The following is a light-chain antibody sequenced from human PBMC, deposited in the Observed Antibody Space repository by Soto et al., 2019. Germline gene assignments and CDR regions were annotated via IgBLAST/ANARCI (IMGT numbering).Light chain of an antibody. CDR2: RTS. CDR3: QQYSNCHSAT. CDR1: QSISRK. J-gene: IGKJ4*01. Sequence: EIVMTQTPTPMSVSPGGRPNLSCRASQSISRKLAWYQQKPGQAPRLLIFRTSSRATGFPARFSGSGSGTEFNLTISSLKSEDFGVYYCQQYSNCHSATFGGGTKVDI. V-gene: IGKV3-15*01.